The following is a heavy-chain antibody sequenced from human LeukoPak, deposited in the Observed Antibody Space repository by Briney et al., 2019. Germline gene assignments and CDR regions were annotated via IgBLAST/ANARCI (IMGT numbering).Heavy chain of an antibody. CDR2: ITGSGGTT. CDR3: AKDPRGYTYGYADY. Sequence: GGSLRLSCAASGFTVSSNYMTWVRQAPGKGLEWVSGITGSGGTTHYADSVKGRFTISRDNSKNTVYLQMNSLRAEDTAIYYCAKDPRGYTYGYADYWGQGTLVTVSS. D-gene: IGHD5-18*01. V-gene: IGHV3-23*01. CDR1: GFTVSSNY. J-gene: IGHJ4*02.